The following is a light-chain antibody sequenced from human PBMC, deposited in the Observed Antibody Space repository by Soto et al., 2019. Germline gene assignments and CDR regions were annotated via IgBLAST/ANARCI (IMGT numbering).Light chain of an antibody. Sequence: EIVMTQSPATLSVSPGERATLSCRASQSVSSNLAWYQQKPGQAPRLPIYGASTRATGIPARFSGSGSGTEFTLTISSLQSEAFAVYYCQQYNNWPRTFGQGTKVEI. CDR1: QSVSSN. CDR3: QQYNNWPRT. J-gene: IGKJ1*01. CDR2: GAS. V-gene: IGKV3-15*01.